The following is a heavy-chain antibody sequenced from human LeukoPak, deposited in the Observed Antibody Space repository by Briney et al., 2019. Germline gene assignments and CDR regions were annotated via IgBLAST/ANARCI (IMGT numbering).Heavy chain of an antibody. CDR2: IYHSGST. Sequence: SETLSLTRAVSGYSISSGYYWGWIRQPPGKGLEWIGSIYHSGSTYYNPSLKSRVTISVDTSKNQFSLKLSSVTAADTAVYYCARDAGGFFDYWGQGTLVTVSS. J-gene: IGHJ4*02. CDR1: GYSISSGYY. V-gene: IGHV4-38-2*02. D-gene: IGHD3-16*01. CDR3: ARDAGGFFDY.